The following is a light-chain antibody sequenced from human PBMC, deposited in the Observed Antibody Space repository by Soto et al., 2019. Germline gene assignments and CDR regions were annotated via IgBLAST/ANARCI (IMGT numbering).Light chain of an antibody. CDR3: CSFAGSYTLYV. J-gene: IGLJ1*01. Sequence: QSVLTQPRSVSGSPGQSVTISCTGTTNYVSWYQHHPGKAPKLMIYDVRRRPSGVPDRFSGSKSGNTASLTISGLQAEDEADYYCCSFAGSYTLYVFGGGTKLTVL. V-gene: IGLV2-11*01. CDR1: TNY. CDR2: DVR.